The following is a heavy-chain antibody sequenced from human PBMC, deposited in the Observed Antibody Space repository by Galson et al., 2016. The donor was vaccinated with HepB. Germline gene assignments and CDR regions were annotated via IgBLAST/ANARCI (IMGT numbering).Heavy chain of an antibody. CDR1: GYTFKTRG. Sequence: SVKVSCKASGYTFKTRGIHWVRQAPGKGLEWMGWINPDNGTTKSSQKFKGRVTFTRDTIETTAYMELSSLRYEDTAVFYCARIVACLDSWGQGTLVTVS. J-gene: IGHJ4*02. CDR3: ARIVACLDS. CDR2: INPDNGTT. V-gene: IGHV1-3*01. D-gene: IGHD3-16*02.